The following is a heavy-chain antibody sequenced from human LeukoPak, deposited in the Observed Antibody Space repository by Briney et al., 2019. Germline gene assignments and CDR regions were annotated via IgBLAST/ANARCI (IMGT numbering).Heavy chain of an antibody. CDR3: TRVIRLSGGRYYFDY. V-gene: IGHV3-49*04. CDR2: ISSKSYSGTT. CDR1: GFNLGDYA. J-gene: IGHJ4*02. D-gene: IGHD2-21*01. Sequence: GGSLRLSCTASGFNLGDYAISWVRQAPGKGLEWIGFISSKSYSGTTEYAASVKGRFTVSRDDSKSIAYLQMNSLKTEDTAVYYCTRVIRLSGGRYYFDYWGQGTLVTVSS.